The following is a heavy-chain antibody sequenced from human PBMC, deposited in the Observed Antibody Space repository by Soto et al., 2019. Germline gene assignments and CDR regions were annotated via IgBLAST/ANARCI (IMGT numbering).Heavy chain of an antibody. D-gene: IGHD3-3*01. CDR3: TLEWLLSAYYYGMDV. J-gene: IGHJ6*02. CDR1: GFTFSSYE. CDR2: ISSSGSTI. Sequence: EVQLVESGGGLVQPGGSLRLSCAASGFTFSSYEMNWVRQAPGKGLEWVSYISSSGSTIYYADSVKGRFTISRDNAKNSLYLQMNSLRAEYTAVYYCTLEWLLSAYYYGMDVWGQGTTVTVSS. V-gene: IGHV3-48*03.